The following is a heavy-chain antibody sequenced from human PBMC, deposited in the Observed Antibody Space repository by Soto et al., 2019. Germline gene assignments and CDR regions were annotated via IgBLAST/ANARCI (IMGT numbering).Heavy chain of an antibody. Sequence: PGESLKISCKGSGYSFTSYWISWVRQMPGKGLEWMGRIDPSDSYTNYSPSFQGHVTISADKSISTAYLQWSSLKASDTAMYYCARGILHGYSTDGRFDPWGQGTLVTVSS. D-gene: IGHD3-9*01. V-gene: IGHV5-10-1*01. CDR1: GYSFTSYW. CDR2: IDPSDSYT. CDR3: ARGILHGYSTDGRFDP. J-gene: IGHJ5*02.